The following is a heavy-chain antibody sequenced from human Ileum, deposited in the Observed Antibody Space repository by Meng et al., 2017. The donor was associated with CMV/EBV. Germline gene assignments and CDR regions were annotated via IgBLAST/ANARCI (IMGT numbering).Heavy chain of an antibody. V-gene: IGHV4-34*01. Sequence: QVQRQQWGAGPLKPSEPLSLVCAVHNSAFSDYYWTWFRQSPGKGLEWIGEINNRGSTNYNPSLKSRVTISIDTSRNQFSLKLTSMTAADTAVYYCARASPQRRFLSYWGQGTLVTVSS. CDR2: INNRGST. CDR3: ARASPQRRFLSY. J-gene: IGHJ4*02. D-gene: IGHD3-3*01. CDR1: NSAFSDYY.